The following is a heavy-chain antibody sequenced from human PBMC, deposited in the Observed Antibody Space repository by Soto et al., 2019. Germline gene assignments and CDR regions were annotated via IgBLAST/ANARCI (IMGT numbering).Heavy chain of an antibody. D-gene: IGHD6-19*01. CDR3: ARARVPLGGWHRSYDAFDI. Sequence: ASVKVSCKASGYTFTGYYMHWVRQAPGQGLEWMGWINPNSGGTNYAQKFQGWVTMTRDTSISTAYMELSRLRSDDTAVYYCARARVPLGGWHRSYDAFDIWGQGTMVTVSS. CDR1: GYTFTGYY. V-gene: IGHV1-2*04. J-gene: IGHJ3*02. CDR2: INPNSGGT.